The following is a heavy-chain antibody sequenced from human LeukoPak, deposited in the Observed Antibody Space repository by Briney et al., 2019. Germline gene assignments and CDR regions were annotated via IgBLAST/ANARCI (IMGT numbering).Heavy chain of an antibody. J-gene: IGHJ3*02. CDR2: INSDGSST. CDR3: ARDRRYYDSSGYYFIDAFGI. CDR1: GFTFSSYW. Sequence: GGSLRLSCAASGFTFSSYWMHWVRQAPGKGLVWVSRINSDGSSTSYADSVKGRFTISRDNAKNTLYLQMNSLRAEDTAVYYCARDRRYYDSSGYYFIDAFGIWGQGTMVTVSS. D-gene: IGHD3-22*01. V-gene: IGHV3-74*01.